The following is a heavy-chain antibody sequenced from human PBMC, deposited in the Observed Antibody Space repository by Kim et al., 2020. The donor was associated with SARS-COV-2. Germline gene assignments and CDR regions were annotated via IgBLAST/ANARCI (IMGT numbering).Heavy chain of an antibody. CDR3: AKASVYPGGGTETRGKEIFDY. D-gene: IGHD2-8*02. CDR2: IRGRGDIT. J-gene: IGHJ4*02. CDR1: GFTFNTFA. Sequence: GGSLRLSCAASGFTFNTFAMNWVRQAPGKGLEWVSGIRGRGDITYYADSVKGRFTISRDNSKNTVYLQMNSLRVEDTAVYYCAKASVYPGGGTETRGKEIFDYWGQGTPVTVSS. V-gene: IGHV3-23*01.